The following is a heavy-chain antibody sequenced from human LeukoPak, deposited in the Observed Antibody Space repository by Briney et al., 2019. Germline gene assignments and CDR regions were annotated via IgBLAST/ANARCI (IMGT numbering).Heavy chain of an antibody. Sequence: GGSLRLSCAASGVTFSSYAMSWVRQAPGKGLEWVSAISGSGGSTYYADSVKGRFTISRDNSKNTLYLQMNSLRAEDTAVYYCAKFGRITIFGVVTRGAFDIWGQGTMVTVSS. D-gene: IGHD3-3*01. V-gene: IGHV3-23*01. CDR3: AKFGRITIFGVVTRGAFDI. CDR2: ISGSGGST. CDR1: GVTFSSYA. J-gene: IGHJ3*02.